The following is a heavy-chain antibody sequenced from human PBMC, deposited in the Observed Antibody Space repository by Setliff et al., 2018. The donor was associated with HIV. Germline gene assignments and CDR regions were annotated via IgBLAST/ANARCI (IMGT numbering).Heavy chain of an antibody. D-gene: IGHD5-12*01. CDR3: ARDWRHGYDLNFDY. Sequence: GGSLRLSCAASGFSYSTYWMSWVRQAPGKGLEWVANIKEDGSDKYYVDSVKGRFTISRDNAKNSLYLQMNSLRAEDTAMYYCARDWRHGYDLNFDYWGQGTLVTVSS. CDR2: IKEDGSDK. V-gene: IGHV3-7*01. J-gene: IGHJ4*02. CDR1: GFSYSTYW.